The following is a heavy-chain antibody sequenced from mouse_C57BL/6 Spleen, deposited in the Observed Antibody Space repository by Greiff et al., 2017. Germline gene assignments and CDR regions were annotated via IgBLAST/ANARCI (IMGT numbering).Heavy chain of an antibody. Sequence: QVQLQQSGAELVRPGASVTLSCKASGYTFTDYEMHWVKQTPVHGLEWIGAIDPETGGTAYNQKFKGKAILTADKSSSTAYMELRSLTSEDSAVYYCTRGTTWYFDVCGTGTTVTVSS. CDR2: IDPETGGT. J-gene: IGHJ1*03. CDR1: GYTFTDYE. D-gene: IGHD1-1*01. CDR3: TRGTTWYFDV. V-gene: IGHV1-15*01.